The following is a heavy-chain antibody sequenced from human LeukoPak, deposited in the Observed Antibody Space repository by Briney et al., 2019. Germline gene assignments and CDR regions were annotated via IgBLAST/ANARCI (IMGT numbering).Heavy chain of an antibody. CDR3: AREYSSGWFD. CDR1: GFTFSNYG. D-gene: IGHD6-19*01. J-gene: IGHJ4*02. CDR2: ISGSGGNS. V-gene: IGHV3-23*01. Sequence: GGSLRLSCAASGFTFSNYGMSWVRQAPGKGLEWVSTISGSGGNSYYADSVKGRFTISRDNSKNTLYLQMNSLRAEDTAVYFCAREYSSGWFDWGQGTLVTVSS.